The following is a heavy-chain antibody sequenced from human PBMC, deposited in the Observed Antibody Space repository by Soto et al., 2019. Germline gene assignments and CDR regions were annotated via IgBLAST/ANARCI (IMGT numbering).Heavy chain of an antibody. CDR2: IKQDGSEK. V-gene: IGHV3-7*05. Sequence: EVQLVESGGGLVQPGGSLRLSCAASGFTFSSYWMSWVRQAPGKGLEWVANIKQDGSEKYYVDSVKGRFTISRDNAKNSLYLQMNSLRAEDTAVYYCARVGWSYGYVRWLNYYYYGMDVWGQGTTVTVSS. CDR3: ARVGWSYGYVRWLNYYYYGMDV. CDR1: GFTFSSYW. J-gene: IGHJ6*02. D-gene: IGHD5-18*01.